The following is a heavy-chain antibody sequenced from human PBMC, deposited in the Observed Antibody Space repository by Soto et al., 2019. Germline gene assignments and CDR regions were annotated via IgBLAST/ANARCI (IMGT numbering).Heavy chain of an antibody. CDR3: ARAKSRDTGLVDAFDI. D-gene: IGHD5-18*01. CDR1: CGSISSGYYY. Sequence: LSLTCTVSCGSISSGYYYWSWIRQPPGKGLEWIGYIYSSGSTYYNPSLKSRLTISPDTSKSQFSLKLSSVTAADTAVYYCARAKSRDTGLVDAFDIWGQGTMVTVSS. J-gene: IGHJ3*02. CDR2: IYSSGST. V-gene: IGHV4-30-4*01.